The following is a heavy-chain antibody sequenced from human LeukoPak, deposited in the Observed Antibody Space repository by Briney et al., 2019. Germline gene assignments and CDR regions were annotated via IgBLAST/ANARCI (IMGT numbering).Heavy chain of an antibody. D-gene: IGHD3-22*01. J-gene: IGHJ4*02. CDR3: ARFTPEHSS. V-gene: IGHV3-23*01. Sequence: PGGSLRLSCAASGLTFTTFTMNWVRQAPGKGLEWVSAINRGGGGTYYADSVKGRFTISRDNSKNTLYLQMNSLRAEDTAVYYCARFTPEHSSWGQGTLVTVSS. CDR2: INRGGGGT. CDR1: GLTFTTFT.